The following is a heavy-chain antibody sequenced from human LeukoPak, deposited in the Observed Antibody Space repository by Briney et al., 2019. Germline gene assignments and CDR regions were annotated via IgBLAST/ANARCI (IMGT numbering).Heavy chain of an antibody. J-gene: IGHJ2*01. CDR3: ARSRDGYNLWYFDL. Sequence: GGSLRLSCAASGFTFSSYDMHWVRQPTGKGLEWVSTIGTAGDTCYPGSVKGRFTISRENAKNSLYLQMNSLRAGDTAVYYCARSRDGYNLWYFDLWGRGTLVTVSS. D-gene: IGHD5-24*01. V-gene: IGHV3-13*01. CDR2: IGTAGDT. CDR1: GFTFSSYD.